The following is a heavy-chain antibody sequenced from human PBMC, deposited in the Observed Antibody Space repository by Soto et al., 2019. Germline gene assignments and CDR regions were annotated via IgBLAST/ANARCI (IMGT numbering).Heavy chain of an antibody. CDR1: GYSFINYW. J-gene: IGHJ6*04. V-gene: IGHV5-51*01. D-gene: IGHD6-6*01. CDR2: IYPADSDI. CDR3: ARLGIEARSDYYGMEV. Sequence: PVESLKISCKGSGYSFINYWIGWVRQIPWKGLEWMGIIYPADSDIRYSPSFQGQVTISADKSISTAYLQWSSLKASDTAIYYCARLGIEARSDYYGMEVWGKGNTVTVSS.